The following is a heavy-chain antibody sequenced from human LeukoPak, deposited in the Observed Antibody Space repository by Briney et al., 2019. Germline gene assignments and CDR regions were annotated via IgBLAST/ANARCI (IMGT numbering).Heavy chain of an antibody. CDR1: GGTFSSYG. Sequence: ASVKVSCKASGGTFSSYGISWVRQAPGQGLEWMGWISAYNGNTNYAQKLQGRVTMTTDTSTSTAYMELRSLRSDDTAVYYCATRPEEYYYDMYGMDVWGQGTTVTVSS. V-gene: IGHV1-18*01. CDR2: ISAYNGNT. J-gene: IGHJ6*02. CDR3: ATRPEEYYYDMYGMDV. D-gene: IGHD3-22*01.